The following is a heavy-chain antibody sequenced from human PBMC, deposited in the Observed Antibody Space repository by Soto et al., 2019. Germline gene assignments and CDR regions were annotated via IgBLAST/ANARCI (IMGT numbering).Heavy chain of an antibody. CDR3: ARDDY. V-gene: IGHV3-66*01. CDR2: IYSDGST. Sequence: PGGSLRLSCAASGLTVSSIYMNWVRQAPGKGLEWVSIIYSDGSTHYADSVKGRFSISRDNSKNTLYLQMNSLRAEDTAVYYCARDDYWGQGTLVTVSS. CDR1: GLTVSSIY. J-gene: IGHJ4*02.